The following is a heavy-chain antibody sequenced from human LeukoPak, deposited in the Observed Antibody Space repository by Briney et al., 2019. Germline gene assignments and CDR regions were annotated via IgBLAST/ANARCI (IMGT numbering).Heavy chain of an antibody. CDR2: INHSGST. Sequence: SETLSLTCAVYGGSFSGYYWSWIRQPPGKGLEWIGEINHSGSTNYNPSLKSRVTISVDTSKNQFSLKLSSVTAADTAVYYCARATDYDILTGFYYYYYGMDVWDQGTTVTVSS. V-gene: IGHV4-34*01. D-gene: IGHD3-9*01. CDR3: ARATDYDILTGFYYYYYGMDV. CDR1: GGSFSGYY. J-gene: IGHJ6*02.